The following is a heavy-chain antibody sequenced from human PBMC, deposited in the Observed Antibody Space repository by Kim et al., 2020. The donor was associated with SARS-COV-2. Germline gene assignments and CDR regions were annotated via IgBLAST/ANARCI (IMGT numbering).Heavy chain of an antibody. D-gene: IGHD3-10*01. J-gene: IGHJ4*02. CDR3: AKAPYGSGSYPDY. CDR1: GFTFDDYT. CDR2: ISWDGGST. Sequence: GGSLRLSCAASGFTFDDYTMHWVRQAPGKGLEWVSRISWDGGSTYYADSVKGRFTISRDNSKNSLYLQMNSLRTEDTAFYYCAKAPYGSGSYPDYWGQRTPVTVSS. V-gene: IGHV3-43*01.